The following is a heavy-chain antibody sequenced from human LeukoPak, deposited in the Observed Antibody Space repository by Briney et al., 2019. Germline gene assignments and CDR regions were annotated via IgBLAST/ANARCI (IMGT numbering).Heavy chain of an antibody. CDR1: GGSISSGGYS. D-gene: IGHD1-26*01. J-gene: IGHJ4*02. Sequence: SQTLSLTCTVSGGSISSGGYSWSWIRQHPGKGLEWIGYIYYSGSTNYNPSLKSRVTISVDASKNQFSLKLSSVTAADTAVYYCARIVGAEVDYWGQGTLVTVSS. CDR3: ARIVGAEVDY. CDR2: IYYSGST. V-gene: IGHV4-31*03.